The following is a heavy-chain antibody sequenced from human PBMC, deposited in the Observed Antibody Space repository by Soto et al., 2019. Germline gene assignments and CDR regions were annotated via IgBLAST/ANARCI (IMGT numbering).Heavy chain of an antibody. V-gene: IGHV3-30-3*01. CDR2: ISYDGSNK. Sequence: GGSLRLSCAASGFTFSSYAMHWVRQAPGKGLEWVAVISYDGSNKYYADSVKGRFSISRDNSKNTLYLQMNSLRAEDTAVYYCANIVVAPAALPLDVWGQGTTVTV. J-gene: IGHJ6*02. CDR3: ANIVVAPAALPLDV. CDR1: GFTFSSYA. D-gene: IGHD2-2*01.